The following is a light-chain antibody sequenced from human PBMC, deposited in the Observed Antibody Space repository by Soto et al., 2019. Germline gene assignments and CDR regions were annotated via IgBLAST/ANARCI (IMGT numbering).Light chain of an antibody. J-gene: IGKJ1*01. Sequence: ELVLTQSPCTVSLSPGERATLCCRASQSVNSNKLAWYQHKPGQAPRLVIYGASGRVTDSPNRFSGTGSGTDFSFTITRLEPEDFAVYYCQVFDGSIWTFGQGTKVEIK. V-gene: IGKV3-20*01. CDR3: QVFDGSIWT. CDR2: GAS. CDR1: QSVNSNK.